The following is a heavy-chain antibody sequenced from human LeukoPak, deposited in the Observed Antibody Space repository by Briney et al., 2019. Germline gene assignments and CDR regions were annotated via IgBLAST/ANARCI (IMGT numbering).Heavy chain of an antibody. V-gene: IGHV5-51*01. CDR2: IYPGDSDT. J-gene: IGHJ6*03. D-gene: IGHD2-2*01. CDR3: ARAGYCSSTSCSGYYYMDV. Sequence: GESLKISCKGSGYSFTSYWIGWVRQMPGKGLEWMGIIYPGDSDTRYSPSFQGQVTISADKSISTAYLQWSSLKASDTAMYYCARAGYCSSTSCSGYYYMDVWGKGTTVTVSS. CDR1: GYSFTSYW.